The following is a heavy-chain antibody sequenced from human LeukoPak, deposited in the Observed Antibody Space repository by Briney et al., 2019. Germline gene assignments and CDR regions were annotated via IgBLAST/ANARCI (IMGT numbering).Heavy chain of an antibody. Sequence: SVKVSCKASGGTFSSYTISWVRQAPGQGLEWMGRIIPILGIANYAQKFQGRVTITADKSTSTAYMELSSLRSEDTAVYYCARGLDLRFLGWLVAFDIWGQGTMVTVSS. CDR3: ARGLDLRFLGWLVAFDI. CDR2: IIPILGIA. V-gene: IGHV1-69*02. D-gene: IGHD3-3*01. CDR1: GGTFSSYT. J-gene: IGHJ3*02.